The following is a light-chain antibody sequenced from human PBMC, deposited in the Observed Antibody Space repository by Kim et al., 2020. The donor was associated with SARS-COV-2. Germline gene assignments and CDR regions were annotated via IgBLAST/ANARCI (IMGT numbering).Light chain of an antibody. V-gene: IGLV2-8*01. J-gene: IGLJ1*01. CDR3: SSYAGSKNLGV. CDR2: EVT. CDR1: SSDVGGYNY. Sequence: QSVTISCTGTSSDVGGYNYVSWYQQHSGKAPKLIIYEVTKRPSGVPDRFSGSKSGNTASLTVSGLQAEDEADYYCSSYAGSKNLGVFGTGTKVTVL.